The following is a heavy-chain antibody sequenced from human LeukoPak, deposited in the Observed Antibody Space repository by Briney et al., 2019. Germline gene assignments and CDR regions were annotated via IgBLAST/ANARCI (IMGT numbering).Heavy chain of an antibody. CDR3: AREPQSPHYESSGYSSFDY. D-gene: IGHD3-22*01. CDR1: GFSFRKYS. CDR2: ITGREGNT. J-gene: IGHJ4*02. V-gene: IGHV3-23*01. Sequence: PGGSLRLSCVASGFSFRKYSMSWVRQAPGQGLEWVSSITGREGNTYAADSVKGRFTISRDSSEDTLDLQMNSLRAEDTAVYYCAREPQSPHYESSGYSSFDYWGQGTLVTVSS.